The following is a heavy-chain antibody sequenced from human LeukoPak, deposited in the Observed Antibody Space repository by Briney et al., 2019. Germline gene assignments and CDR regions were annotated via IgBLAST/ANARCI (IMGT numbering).Heavy chain of an antibody. CDR2: INDSGST. V-gene: IGHV4-34*01. D-gene: IGHD5-12*01. CDR1: GGSFSGYY. Sequence: SETLSLTCAVYGGSFSGYYWSWLRQPPGKGLEWVGEINDSGSTNYNASLKSRVTISVDTSKNQFSLKLSSVTAADTAVYYCARDRNLRKLYYFDYWGQGTLVTVSS. J-gene: IGHJ4*02. CDR3: ARDRNLRKLYYFDY.